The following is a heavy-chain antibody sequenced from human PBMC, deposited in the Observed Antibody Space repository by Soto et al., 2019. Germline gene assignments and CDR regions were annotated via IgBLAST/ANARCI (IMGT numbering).Heavy chain of an antibody. J-gene: IGHJ4*02. CDR3: ARGTGYYDSSGLYYFDY. CDR1: GGSISSGDYY. V-gene: IGHV4-30-4*02. D-gene: IGHD3-22*01. Sequence: SETLSLTCTVSGGSISSGDYYWSWIRQPPGKGLEWMGYIYHSGSTYYNPSLKSRVTISVDRSKNQFSLKLSSVTAADTAVYYCARGTGYYDSSGLYYFDYWGQGTLVTVSS. CDR2: IYHSGST.